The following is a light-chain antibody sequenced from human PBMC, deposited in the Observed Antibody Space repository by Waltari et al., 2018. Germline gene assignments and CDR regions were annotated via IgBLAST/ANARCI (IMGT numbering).Light chain of an antibody. Sequence: EIVLTQSPGTLSLSRGERATLSCRASQSVSSSYLAWYQQKPDQAPRLLIYGASSRATGIPDRFSGSGSGTDFTLTISRLEPEDFAVYYCQQYGSSSYTFGQGTKLEIK. J-gene: IGKJ2*01. CDR2: GAS. CDR3: QQYGSSSYT. CDR1: QSVSSSY. V-gene: IGKV3-20*01.